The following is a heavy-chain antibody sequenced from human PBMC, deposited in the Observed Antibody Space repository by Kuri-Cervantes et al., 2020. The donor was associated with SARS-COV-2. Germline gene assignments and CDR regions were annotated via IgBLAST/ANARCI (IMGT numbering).Heavy chain of an antibody. V-gene: IGHV3-30-3*01. D-gene: IGHD3-22*01. CDR3: AKDLGGYVGY. CDR2: ISYDGSNK. CDR1: GFTFSSYA. J-gene: IGHJ4*02. Sequence: GGSLRLSCAASGFTFSSYAMHWVRQAPGKGLEWVAVISYDGSNKYYADSVKGRFTISRDNSKNTLYLQMNSLRAEDTAVYYGAKDLGGYVGYWGQGTLVTVSS.